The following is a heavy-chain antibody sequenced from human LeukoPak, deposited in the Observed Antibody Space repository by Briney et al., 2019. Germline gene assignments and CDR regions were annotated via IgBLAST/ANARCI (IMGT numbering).Heavy chain of an antibody. CDR1: GGSISSYY. CDR3: ARTYCGGDCSFDY. D-gene: IGHD2-21*02. CDR2: IYYSGST. V-gene: IGHV4-59*01. J-gene: IGHJ4*02. Sequence: SETLSLTCTVSGGSISSYYWSWIRQPPGKGLEWIGYIYYSGSTNYNPSLKSRVTMSVDTSKNQFSLKLNSVTAADTAVYYCARTYCGGDCSFDYWGQGTLVTVSS.